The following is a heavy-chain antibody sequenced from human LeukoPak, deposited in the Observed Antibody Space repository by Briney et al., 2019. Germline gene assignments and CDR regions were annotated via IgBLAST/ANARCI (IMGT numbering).Heavy chain of an antibody. CDR1: GGSISSSSYY. Sequence: SETLSLTCTVSGGSISSSSYYWGWIRQPPGKGLEWIGSIYYSGSTYYNPSLKSRVTISVDTSKNQFSLKLSSVTAADTAVYYCARQEELPPVGFDYWGQGTLVTVSS. J-gene: IGHJ4*02. D-gene: IGHD1-26*01. CDR3: ARQEELPPVGFDY. CDR2: IYYSGST. V-gene: IGHV4-39*01.